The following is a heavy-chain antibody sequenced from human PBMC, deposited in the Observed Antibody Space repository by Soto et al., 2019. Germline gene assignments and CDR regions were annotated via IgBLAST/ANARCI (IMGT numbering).Heavy chain of an antibody. CDR1: VFTSSGYS. Sequence: PGGPLRPSSPASVFTSSGYSMNWVRQAPGKGLEWVSSISSSSSYIYYADSVKGRFTISRDNAKNSLYLQMNSLRAEDTAVYYCGRDMRCSGGSCFDYWGQGTLVTVS. CDR3: GRDMRCSGGSCFDY. J-gene: IGHJ4*02. V-gene: IGHV3-21*01. D-gene: IGHD2-15*01. CDR2: ISSSSSYI.